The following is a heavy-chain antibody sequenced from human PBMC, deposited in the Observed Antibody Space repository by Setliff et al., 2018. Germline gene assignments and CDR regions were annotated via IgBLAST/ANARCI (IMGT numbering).Heavy chain of an antibody. Sequence: GGSLRLSCATSGFTFSSYAMSWVRQAPGKGLEWVSAMSASGTSTYHADSVKGRFTISGDNSKNTLYLQMNSLRAEDTAVYFCAKSPVAYCSGAVCYPFDYWGQGTQVTVPS. CDR3: AKSPVAYCSGAVCYPFDY. CDR1: GFTFSSYA. V-gene: IGHV3-23*01. J-gene: IGHJ4*02. CDR2: MSASGTST. D-gene: IGHD2-8*02.